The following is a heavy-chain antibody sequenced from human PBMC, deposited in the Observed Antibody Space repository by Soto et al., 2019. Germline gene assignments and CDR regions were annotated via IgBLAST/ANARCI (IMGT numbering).Heavy chain of an antibody. V-gene: IGHV3-48*02. CDR1: GFTFSSYS. J-gene: IGHJ5*02. CDR2: ISSSSSTI. CDR3: AREGGSLNWFDH. Sequence: EVQLVESGGGLVQPGGSLRLSCAASGFTFSSYSMNWVRQAPGKGLEWVSYISSSSSTIYYADSVKGRFTISRDNAKKSLYQQMNSLRDEDTAVYYCAREGGSLNWFDHWGQGTLVTVSS. D-gene: IGHD1-26*01.